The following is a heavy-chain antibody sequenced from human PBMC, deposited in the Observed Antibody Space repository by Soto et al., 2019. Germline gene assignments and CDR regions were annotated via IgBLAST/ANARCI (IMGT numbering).Heavy chain of an antibody. CDR2: IIPIFGTA. V-gene: IGHV1-69*01. J-gene: IGHJ4*02. CDR3: ARDRGFTMVRGAKGPFDY. Sequence: QVQLVQSGAEVKKPGSSVKVSCKASGGTFSSYGISWVRQAPGQGLEWMGGIIPIFGTANYAQKFQGRVTITADESTSTAYMELSSLVSDDTAVYYCARDRGFTMVRGAKGPFDYWGQGTLVTVSS. D-gene: IGHD3-10*01. CDR1: GGTFSSYG.